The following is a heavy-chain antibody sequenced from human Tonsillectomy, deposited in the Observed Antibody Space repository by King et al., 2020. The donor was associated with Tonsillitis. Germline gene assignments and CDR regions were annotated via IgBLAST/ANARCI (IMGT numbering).Heavy chain of an antibody. CDR2: INPNSGGT. D-gene: IGHD3-10*01. J-gene: IGHJ2*01. Sequence: QMVQTGAEVKKTGASVKVSCKDSGYTFTGYYMHWVRQAPGQGLEWMGWINPNSGGTNFARKFQGRVTMTRDTSISTAYMEQSRLRADDTAVYFCARYRTGSYVWYFDVWGRGTLVTVSS. V-gene: IGHV1-2*02. CDR1: GYTFTGYY. CDR3: ARYRTGSYVWYFDV.